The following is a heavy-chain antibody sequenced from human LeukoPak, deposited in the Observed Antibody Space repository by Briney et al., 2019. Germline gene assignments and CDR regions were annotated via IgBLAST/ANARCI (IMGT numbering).Heavy chain of an antibody. CDR1: GFTFTGSE. V-gene: IGHV3-23*01. Sequence: GGSLRLSCAASGFTFTGSEMNWVRQAPGKGLEWVSYITSRGDATYYADSVKGRFTISRDNSKNTLYLQMNSLRAEDTAVYYCAKDPKYDSRLFDYWGQGTLVTVSS. CDR3: AKDPKYDSRLFDY. D-gene: IGHD3-22*01. CDR2: ITSRGDAT. J-gene: IGHJ4*02.